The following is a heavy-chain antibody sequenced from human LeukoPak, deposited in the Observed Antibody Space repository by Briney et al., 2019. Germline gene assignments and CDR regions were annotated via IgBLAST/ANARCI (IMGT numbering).Heavy chain of an antibody. J-gene: IGHJ4*02. CDR3: ARQPRGAIFGVVNMNYFDY. CDR2: IYYTGST. CDR1: GGSISSSSYY. Sequence: PSETLSLTCTVSGGSISSSSYYWGWIRQPPGKGLEWIGSIYYTGSTYYNPSLKSRVAISVDTSKNQFSLKLSSVTAADTAVYYCARQPRGAIFGVVNMNYFDYWGQGTLVTVSS. V-gene: IGHV4-39*01. D-gene: IGHD3-3*01.